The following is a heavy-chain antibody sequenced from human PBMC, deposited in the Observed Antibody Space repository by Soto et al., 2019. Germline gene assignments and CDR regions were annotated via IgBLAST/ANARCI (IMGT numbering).Heavy chain of an antibody. V-gene: IGHV3-15*01. CDR2: IKSITDGGTT. CDR1: GITFSNAW. J-gene: IGHJ6*02. Sequence: EVQLVESGGGLVKPGGSLRLSCAASGITFSNAWMTWVRQAPGKGLEWVGRIKSITDGGTTDYAAPVKGRFTISRDDSQDTLYLQMNNLRTEDTAVYHCTTDSADIVVVPATFGMDVWGQGTTVTVSS. D-gene: IGHD2-2*01. CDR3: TTDSADIVVVPATFGMDV.